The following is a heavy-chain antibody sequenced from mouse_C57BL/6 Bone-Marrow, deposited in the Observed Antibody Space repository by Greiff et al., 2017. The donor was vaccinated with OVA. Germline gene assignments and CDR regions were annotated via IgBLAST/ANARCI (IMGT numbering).Heavy chain of an antibody. CDR2: IDPETGGT. J-gene: IGHJ2*01. D-gene: IGHD1-1*01. CDR1: GYTFTDYE. V-gene: IGHV1-15*01. Sequence: VQLQQSGAELVRPGASVTLSCKASGYTFTDYEMHWVKQTPVHGLEWIGAIDPETGGTAYKQKFKGKAILTADKSSSTAYMELRSLTSEDSAVYYCFITTVVDYFDYWGQGTTLTVSS. CDR3: FITTVVDYFDY.